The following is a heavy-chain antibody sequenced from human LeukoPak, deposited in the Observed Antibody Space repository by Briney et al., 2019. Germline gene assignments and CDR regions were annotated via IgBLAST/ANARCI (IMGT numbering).Heavy chain of an antibody. V-gene: IGHV3-21*01. J-gene: IGHJ3*02. Sequence: GGSLRLSCAASGFTLSSYSMSWVRQAPGKGLEWVSSISSSSSYIYYADSVKGRFTISRDNAKNSLYLQMNSLRAEDTAVYYCARDLYYDSSGYYEDGAFDIWGQGTMVTVSS. CDR1: GFTLSSYS. CDR3: ARDLYYDSSGYYEDGAFDI. CDR2: ISSSSSYI. D-gene: IGHD3-22*01.